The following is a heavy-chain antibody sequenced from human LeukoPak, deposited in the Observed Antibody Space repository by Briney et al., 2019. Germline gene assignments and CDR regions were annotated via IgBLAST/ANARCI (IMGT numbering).Heavy chain of an antibody. V-gene: IGHV3-7*04. D-gene: IGHD3-10*01. J-gene: IGHJ4*02. CDR3: ARDSYKWFGEFYYFDY. Sequence: PGGSLRLSCVASGFTFRSYWMSWARQAPGKGLEWVANIKQDGSEKYYVGSVKGRFTISRDNAKNSLYLQMNSLRVEDTAVYYCARDSYKWFGEFYYFDYWGQGTLVTVSS. CDR1: GFTFRSYW. CDR2: IKQDGSEK.